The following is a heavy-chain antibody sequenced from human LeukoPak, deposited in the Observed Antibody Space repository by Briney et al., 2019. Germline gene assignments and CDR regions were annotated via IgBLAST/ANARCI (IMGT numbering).Heavy chain of an antibody. CDR1: GFTFSSYN. V-gene: IGHV3-23*01. CDR2: ISGSGGST. CDR3: AKQPDSFRPNY. J-gene: IGHJ4*02. Sequence: GGSLRLSCAASGFTFSSYNIHWVRQAPGKGLEWVSAISGSGGSTYYADSVKGRFTISRDNSKNTLYLQMNSLRAEDTAVYYCAKQPDSFRPNYWGQGTLVTVSS. D-gene: IGHD1-14*01.